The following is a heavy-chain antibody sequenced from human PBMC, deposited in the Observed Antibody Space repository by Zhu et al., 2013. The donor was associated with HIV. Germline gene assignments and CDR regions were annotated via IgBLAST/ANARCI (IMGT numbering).Heavy chain of an antibody. CDR1: GYTFTSYD. V-gene: IGHV1-8*01. J-gene: IGHJ4*02. CDR2: MNPNSGNT. Sequence: QVQLVQSGTEVKKPGASVKVSCKASGYTFTSYDINWVRQATGQGLEWMGWMNPNSGNTGYAQKFQGRVTMTRNTSISTAYMELSNLRSEDTAVYYCATMVRGVIITADSWGQGTLVTVSS. CDR3: ATMVRGVIITADS. D-gene: IGHD3-10*01.